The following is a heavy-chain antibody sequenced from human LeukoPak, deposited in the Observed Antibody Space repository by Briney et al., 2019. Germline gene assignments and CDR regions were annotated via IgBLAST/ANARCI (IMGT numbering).Heavy chain of an antibody. D-gene: IGHD3-22*01. V-gene: IGHV1-2*02. Sequence: ASVKVSCKASGYTFTGYYMHWVRQAPGQGLEWMGWINPNSGGTNYAQKFQGRVTITRDTSISTAYMELSRLRSDDTAVYYCARDHGWDYYDSSGYSRSYYYYMDVWGKGTTVTVSS. CDR3: ARDHGWDYYDSSGYSRSYYYYMDV. J-gene: IGHJ6*03. CDR1: GYTFTGYY. CDR2: INPNSGGT.